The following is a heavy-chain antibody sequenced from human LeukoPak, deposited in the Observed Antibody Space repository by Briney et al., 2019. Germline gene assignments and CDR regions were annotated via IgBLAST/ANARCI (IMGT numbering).Heavy chain of an antibody. D-gene: IGHD6-19*01. V-gene: IGHV1-2*02. CDR1: GYSFTSYW. CDR3: ARASSGWSPYYFDY. Sequence: GESLKISCKGSGYSFTSYWIGWVRQAPGQGLEWMGWINPNSGGTNYAQKFQGRVTMTRDTSISTAYMELSRLRSDDTAVYYCARASSGWSPYYFDYWGQGTLVTVSS. CDR2: INPNSGGT. J-gene: IGHJ4*02.